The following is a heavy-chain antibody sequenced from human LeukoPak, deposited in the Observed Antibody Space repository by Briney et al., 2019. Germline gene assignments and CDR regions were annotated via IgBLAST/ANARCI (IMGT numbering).Heavy chain of an antibody. D-gene: IGHD3-22*01. CDR2: IYHSGST. Sequence: PETLSLTCAVSGGSISSSNWWSWVRQPPGKGLEWIGEIYHSGSTNYNPSLKSRVTISVDTSKNQLSLKVSSVTAADTAVYYCASGEPRYSSRIVVGDNWGQGTLVTVSS. CDR3: ASGEPRYSSRIVVGDN. V-gene: IGHV4-4*03. J-gene: IGHJ4*02. CDR1: GGSISSSNW.